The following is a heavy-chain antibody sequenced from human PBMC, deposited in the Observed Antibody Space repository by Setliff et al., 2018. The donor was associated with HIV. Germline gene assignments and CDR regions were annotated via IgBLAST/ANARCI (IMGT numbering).Heavy chain of an antibody. J-gene: IGHJ6*03. Sequence: PSETLSLTCTVSGGSINSANYYWSWIRLPAGKGLEWVGRIYASGNTNCNPSLQSRVTILIDPSKNQFSLRLSSVTAADTAIYYCVGIYADYSYYLDVWGKGTTVTVSS. CDR3: VGIYADYSYYLDV. V-gene: IGHV4-61*02. CDR2: IYASGNT. D-gene: IGHD4-17*01. CDR1: GGSINSANYY.